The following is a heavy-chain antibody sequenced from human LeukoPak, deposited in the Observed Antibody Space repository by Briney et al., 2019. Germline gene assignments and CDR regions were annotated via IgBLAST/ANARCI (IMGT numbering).Heavy chain of an antibody. J-gene: IGHJ4*02. CDR2: IYSGGST. D-gene: IGHD3-16*02. CDR3: ARGAFDDYVWGSYRRYYFDY. V-gene: IGHV3-53*01. Sequence: GGSLRLSCAASGFTVSSNYMSWVRQAPGKGLEWVSVIYSGGSTYYADSVKGRFTISRDNSKNTLYLQMNSLRAEDTAVYYCARGAFDDYVWGSYRRYYFDYWGQGTLVTVSS. CDR1: GFTVSSNY.